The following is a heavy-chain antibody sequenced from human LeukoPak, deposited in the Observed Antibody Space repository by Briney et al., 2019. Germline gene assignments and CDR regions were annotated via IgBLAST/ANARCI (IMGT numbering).Heavy chain of an antibody. J-gene: IGHJ5*01. CDR3: ARPGASSPGNWFAS. CDR1: GYTFTNHA. D-gene: IGHD6-13*01. V-gene: IGHV1-3*04. CDR2: IDTANGNT. Sequence: ASVKVSCKASGYTFTNHATHWVRQAPGQGLEWMGWIDTANGNTKYLQKFQGRVTITRDTSARIVYMELSSLRFEDTAVYYCARPGASSPGNWFASWGQGTLVTVSS.